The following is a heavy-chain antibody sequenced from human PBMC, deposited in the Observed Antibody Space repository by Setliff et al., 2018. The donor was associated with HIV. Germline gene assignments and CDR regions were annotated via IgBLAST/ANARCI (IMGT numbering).Heavy chain of an antibody. Sequence: SETLSLTCAVYGGSFSAYYWSWIRQTPGKGLEWIGEINHSGGTNYNPSLKSRVTMSVDTSKNQFSLKLSSVTAADTAVFYCARGGYSYGFGRHRAYFQYWGQGTQVSVSS. V-gene: IGHV4-34*01. D-gene: IGHD5-18*01. J-gene: IGHJ1*01. CDR2: INHSGGT. CDR3: ARGGYSYGFGRHRAYFQY. CDR1: GGSFSAYY.